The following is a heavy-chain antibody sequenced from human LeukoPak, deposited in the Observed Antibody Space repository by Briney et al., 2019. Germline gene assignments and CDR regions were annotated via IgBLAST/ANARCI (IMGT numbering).Heavy chain of an antibody. J-gene: IGHJ4*02. V-gene: IGHV1-18*04. Sequence: GVSVKVSCKTSGYTFTYYGINWVRQAPGQGLEWMGWISGYNGNTKYAQKFQGRVTMTTDTFTNTAYMEVRSLRSADTAMYYCARDKSPIRSRSGSESSPLDNWGQGTLVFVSS. CDR1: GYTFTYYG. D-gene: IGHD6-19*01. CDR2: ISGYNGNT. CDR3: ARDKSPIRSRSGSESSPLDN.